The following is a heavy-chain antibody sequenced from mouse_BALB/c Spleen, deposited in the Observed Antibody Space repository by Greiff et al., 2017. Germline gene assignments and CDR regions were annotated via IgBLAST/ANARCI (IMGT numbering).Heavy chain of an antibody. CDR1: GFTFSDYY. Sequence: EVQLVESGGGLVKPGGSLKLSCAASGFTFSDYYMYWVRQTPEKRLEWVATISDGGSYTYYPDSVKGRFTISRDNAKNNLYLQMSSLKSEDTAMYYCARLYGYDSMDYWGQGTSVTVSS. D-gene: IGHD2-2*01. CDR2: ISDGGSYT. CDR3: ARLYGYDSMDY. J-gene: IGHJ4*01. V-gene: IGHV5-4*02.